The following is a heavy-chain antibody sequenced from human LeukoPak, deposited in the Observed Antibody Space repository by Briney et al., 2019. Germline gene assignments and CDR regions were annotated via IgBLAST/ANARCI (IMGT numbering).Heavy chain of an antibody. D-gene: IGHD3-22*01. CDR3: ASDSSGYWCFDL. Sequence: SETLSLTCTVSGGSISSGDYYWSWIRQPPGKGLEWIGYIYYSGSTYYNPSLKSRVTISVDTSKNQFSLKLSSVTAADTAVYYCASDSSGYWCFDLWGRGTLVTVSS. CDR1: GGSISSGDYY. J-gene: IGHJ2*01. CDR2: IYYSGST. V-gene: IGHV4-30-4*01.